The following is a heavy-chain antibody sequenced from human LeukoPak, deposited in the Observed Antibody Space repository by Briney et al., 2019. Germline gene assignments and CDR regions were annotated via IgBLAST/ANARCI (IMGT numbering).Heavy chain of an antibody. J-gene: IGHJ5*02. CDR3: ARTSPNYVWGSYRHNWFDP. V-gene: IGHV4-59*13. CDR2: IYYSGST. Sequence: PSETLSLTCTVSGGSISSYYWSWIRQPPGKGLEWLGYIYYSGSTNYNPSLKSRVTISVDTSKNQFSLKLSSVTAADTAVYYCARTSPNYVWGSYRHNWFDPWGQGTLVTVSS. CDR1: GGSISSYY. D-gene: IGHD3-16*02.